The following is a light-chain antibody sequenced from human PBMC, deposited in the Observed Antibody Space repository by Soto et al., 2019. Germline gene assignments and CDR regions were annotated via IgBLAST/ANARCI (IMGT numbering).Light chain of an antibody. CDR1: SSNIGSNT. CDR3: AAWDDSLNAVV. Sequence: HSVLTQPPSASGTHGQRVTISCSGSSSNIGSNTVNWYQQLPVTAPKLLIYRNNQRPSGVPDRFSGSKSGTSASLAISGLQSEDEADYYCAAWDDSLNAVVFGGGTKLTVL. CDR2: RNN. J-gene: IGLJ2*01. V-gene: IGLV1-44*01.